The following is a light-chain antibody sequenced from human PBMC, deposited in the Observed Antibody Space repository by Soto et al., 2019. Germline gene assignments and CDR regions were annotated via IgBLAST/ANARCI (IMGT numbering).Light chain of an antibody. V-gene: IGKV1-5*03. CDR1: QTISSW. CDR2: KAS. CDR3: QHYNSYSEA. Sequence: DSQRTQSPSTLSGSVGDRVTMTCGASQTISSWLAWYQQKPGKAPKLLIYKASTLKSGVPSRFSGSGSGTEFTLTISSLQPDDFATYYCQHYNSYSEAFGQGTKVDIK. J-gene: IGKJ1*01.